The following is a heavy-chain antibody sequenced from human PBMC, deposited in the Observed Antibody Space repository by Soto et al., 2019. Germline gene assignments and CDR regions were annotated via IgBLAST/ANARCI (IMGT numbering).Heavy chain of an antibody. V-gene: IGHV1-58*02. J-gene: IGHJ6*02. CDR1: GFTFTSSA. CDR2: IVVGSGNT. Sequence: SVKVSCKASGFTFTSSAMQWVRQARGQRLEWIGWIVVGSGNTNYAQKFQERVTITRDMSTSTAYMELSSLRSEDTAAYYCASDRYCSGGSCYGDYGMDVWGQGTTVTVSS. CDR3: ASDRYCSGGSCYGDYGMDV. D-gene: IGHD2-15*01.